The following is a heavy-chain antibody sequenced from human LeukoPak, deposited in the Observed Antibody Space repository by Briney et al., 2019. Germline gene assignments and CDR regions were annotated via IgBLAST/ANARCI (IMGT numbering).Heavy chain of an antibody. CDR1: GGSFSGYY. CDR2: INHSGST. D-gene: IGHD6-19*01. J-gene: IGHJ4*02. Sequence: SETLSLTCAVYGGSFSGYYWSWIRQPPGKGLEWIGEINHSGSTNYNPSLKSRVTISVDTSKNQFSLKLSSVTAADTAVYYCARRPWYSSGWYWGYWGQGTLVTVSS. V-gene: IGHV4-34*01. CDR3: ARRPWYSSGWYWGY.